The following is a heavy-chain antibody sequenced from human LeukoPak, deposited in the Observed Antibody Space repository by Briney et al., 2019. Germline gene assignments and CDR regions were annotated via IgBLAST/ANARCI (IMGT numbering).Heavy chain of an antibody. CDR3: ARPLMYYYGSETYFWFDP. CDR2: ISYDGSNK. D-gene: IGHD3-10*01. CDR1: GFTFSSYA. J-gene: IGHJ5*02. Sequence: GGSLRLSCAASGFTFSSYAMHWVRQAPGKGLEWVALISYDGSNKYYADSVKARLIISRDNSKNTVYLQMNSLRAEDTAVYYCARPLMYYYGSETYFWFDPWGQGTLVTVSS. V-gene: IGHV3-30*04.